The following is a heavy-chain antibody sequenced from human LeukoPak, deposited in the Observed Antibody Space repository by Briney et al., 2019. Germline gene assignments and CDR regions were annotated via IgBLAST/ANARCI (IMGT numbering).Heavy chain of an antibody. CDR3: ARDRPQTTRPLSL. J-gene: IGHJ6*04. Sequence: PSETLSLTCTVSGGSIGSGSYYWSWIRQTPGKGLEWIGRIYTSGSTNYNPSLKSRVTISVDTSKNQFSLKLSSVTAADTAVYYCARDRPQTTRPLSLWGKGTTVTVSS. CDR2: IYTSGST. CDR1: GGSIGSGSYY. D-gene: IGHD4-11*01. V-gene: IGHV4-61*02.